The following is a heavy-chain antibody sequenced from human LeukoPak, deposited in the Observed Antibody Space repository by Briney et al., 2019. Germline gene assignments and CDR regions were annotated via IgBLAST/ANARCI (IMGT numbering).Heavy chain of an antibody. CDR1: GIAFSDYN. CDR2: ITSSSSFI. CDR3: AREYYTYDY. J-gene: IGHJ4*02. D-gene: IGHD3-10*01. Sequence: PGGSLRLSCAASGIAFSDYNMNWVHQAPGKGLEWVSSITSSSSFINHADSVKGRFTISRDNAKNSLYLQMNSLRAEDTAVYYCAREYYTYDYWGQGTLVTVSS. V-gene: IGHV3-21*06.